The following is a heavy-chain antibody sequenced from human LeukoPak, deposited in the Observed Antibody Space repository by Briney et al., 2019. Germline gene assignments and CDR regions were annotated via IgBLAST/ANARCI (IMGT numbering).Heavy chain of an antibody. Sequence: PSETLSLTCAVSGYSISSGYYWGWIRQPPGKGLEWIGSIYHSGSTYYNPSLKSRVTISVDTSKNHFSLKLSSVTAVDTAVYYCASRYYNSSGYYQFDYWGQGTLVTVSS. CDR2: IYHSGST. D-gene: IGHD3-22*01. J-gene: IGHJ4*02. CDR3: ASRYYNSSGYYQFDY. CDR1: GYSISSGYY. V-gene: IGHV4-38-2*01.